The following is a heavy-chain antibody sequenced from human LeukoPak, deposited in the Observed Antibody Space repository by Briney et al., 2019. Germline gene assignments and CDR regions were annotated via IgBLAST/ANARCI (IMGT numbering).Heavy chain of an antibody. Sequence: GGSLRLSCAASGFTFSDYYMSWIRQAPGKGLEWVSYISSSGSTIYYADSVKGRFTISRYNAKNSLYLQMNSLRAEDTAVYYCARWVLYDSSSRAFDIWGQGTMVTVSS. D-gene: IGHD3-22*01. CDR2: ISSSGSTI. J-gene: IGHJ3*02. CDR3: ARWVLYDSSSRAFDI. CDR1: GFTFSDYY. V-gene: IGHV3-11*04.